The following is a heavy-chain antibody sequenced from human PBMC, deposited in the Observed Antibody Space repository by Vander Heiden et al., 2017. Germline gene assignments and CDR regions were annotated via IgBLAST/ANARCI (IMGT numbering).Heavy chain of an antibody. J-gene: IGHJ4*02. Sequence: QLPLQESGPGLVKPSETLSLTCTVSGGSISSSSYYWGWIRQPQGKGLEWMGSSYYRGSTYYNPSRKRRVTISVDTSKNQVSLKRSSVTAADTAVYYCARHELEPRSCDYWGQGTLVTVSS. CDR1: GGSISSSSYY. V-gene: IGHV4-39*01. D-gene: IGHD1-1*01. CDR3: ARHELEPRSCDY. CDR2: SYYRGST.